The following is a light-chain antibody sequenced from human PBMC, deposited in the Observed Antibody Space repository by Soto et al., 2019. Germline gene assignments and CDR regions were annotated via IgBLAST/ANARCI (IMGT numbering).Light chain of an antibody. CDR2: DAS. J-gene: IGKJ4*01. Sequence: ETVMTQSPATLSVSPGERATVSCRASQSVSRSNLAWYQHKPGQAPRLLIYDASSRATGIPDRFSGGGSGTDFTLTISRLEPEDFAVYYCQQFSSYPLTFGGGTKVDIK. CDR1: QSVSRSN. V-gene: IGKV3-20*01. CDR3: QQFSSYPLT.